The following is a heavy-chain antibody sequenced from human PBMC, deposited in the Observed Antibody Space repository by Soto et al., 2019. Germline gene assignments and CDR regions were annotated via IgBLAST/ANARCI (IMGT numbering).Heavy chain of an antibody. V-gene: IGHV4-31*03. CDR1: GDSISGEGWY. J-gene: IGHJ5*02. CDR3: ARAWTATAGWANWFAL. D-gene: IGHD6-13*01. CDR2: IHHSGST. Sequence: QVQLQESGPGLVEPSQTLSLTCTVSGDSISGEGWYWSWIRQYSGRGLEWIGYIHHSGSTYSTPSLKSRVSISVDTSKTQFFLKLTSVTAADTAVYYCARAWTATAGWANWFALWGQGTLVTVSS.